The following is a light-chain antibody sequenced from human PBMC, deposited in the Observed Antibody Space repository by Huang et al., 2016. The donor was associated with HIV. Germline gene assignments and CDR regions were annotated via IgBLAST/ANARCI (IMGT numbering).Light chain of an antibody. CDR1: QSVSNY. CDR2: DTS. Sequence: EIVLTQSPATLSLSPGERATLSCRASQSVSNYLAWYQHKPGQAPRLLLYDTSNRATGIPARFSGSGSGTDFTLTISSLEPEDFAVYYCQQRSNWPPGATCGQGTRLEIK. J-gene: IGKJ5*01. CDR3: QQRSNWPPGAT. V-gene: IGKV3-11*01.